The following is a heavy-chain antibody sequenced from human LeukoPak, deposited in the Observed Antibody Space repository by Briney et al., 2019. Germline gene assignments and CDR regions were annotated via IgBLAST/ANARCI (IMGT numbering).Heavy chain of an antibody. Sequence: PGGSLRLSCVASRLTFNTYAMSWVRQPPGKGLEWIGEINHSGRTNYNPSLKSRVTISVDTSKNQFSLKLSSVTAADTAVYYCARVSCTNGVCYGMDVWGQGTTVTVSS. D-gene: IGHD2-8*01. V-gene: IGHV4-34*01. J-gene: IGHJ6*02. CDR1: RLTFNTYA. CDR3: ARVSCTNGVCYGMDV. CDR2: INHSGRT.